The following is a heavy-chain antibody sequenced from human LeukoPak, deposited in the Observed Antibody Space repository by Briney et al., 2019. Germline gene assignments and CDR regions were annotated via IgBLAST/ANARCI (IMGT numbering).Heavy chain of an antibody. CDR1: GYSISSGYY. D-gene: IGHD6-19*01. CDR2: IYHSGST. V-gene: IGHV4-38-2*01. Sequence: SETLSLTCAVSGYSISSGYYWGWIRQPPGKGLEWIGSIYHSGSTYYNPSLKSRITISIDTPKNQFSLKLSSVTAADTAVYYCARGEYSSGWYFDYWGQGTLVTVSS. CDR3: ARGEYSSGWYFDY. J-gene: IGHJ4*02.